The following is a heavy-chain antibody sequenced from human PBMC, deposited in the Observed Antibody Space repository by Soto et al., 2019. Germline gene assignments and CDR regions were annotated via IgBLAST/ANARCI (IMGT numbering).Heavy chain of an antibody. CDR3: ATAEVDY. J-gene: IGHJ4*02. CDR2: MNSDGSTT. Sequence: GGSVRLSCAAPGFTFANYWMHWVRQAPGKGLEWVSRMNSDGSTTDYAGSVKGRFIVSRDNARNTLYLQMNSLRAEDTAVYYCATAEVDYRGPGTLVTVSS. V-gene: IGHV3-74*01. CDR1: GFTFANYW.